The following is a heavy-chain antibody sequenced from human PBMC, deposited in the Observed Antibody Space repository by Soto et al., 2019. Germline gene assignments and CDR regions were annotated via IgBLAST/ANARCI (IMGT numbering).Heavy chain of an antibody. CDR3: ARDHYVYDILTGYGYYYGMDG. J-gene: IGHJ6*02. V-gene: IGHV4-30-4*01. D-gene: IGHD3-9*01. CDR2: IYYSGST. CDR1: GGSISSGDYY. Sequence: SETLSLTCTVSGGSISSGDYYWSWIRQPPGKGLEWIGYIYYSGSTYYNPSLKSRVTISVDTSKNQFSLKLSSVTAADTAVYYCARDHYVYDILTGYGYYYGMDGWAQGTTVTFSS.